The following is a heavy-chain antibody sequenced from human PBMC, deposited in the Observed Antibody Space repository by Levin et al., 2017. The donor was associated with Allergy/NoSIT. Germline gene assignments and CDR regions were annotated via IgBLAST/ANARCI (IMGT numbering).Heavy chain of an antibody. J-gene: IGHJ6*02. CDR1: GFTFSSYS. D-gene: IGHD3-22*01. CDR3: ASHRDSSSWHHYYHGMDV. CDR2: ISSSSSYI. Sequence: PGGSLRLSCAASGFTFSSYSMDWVRQAPGKGLEWVSSISSSSSYIYYADSVKGRFTISRDNAKNSLYLQMNSLRAEDTAVYYCASHRDSSSWHHYYHGMDVWGQGTTVTVSS. V-gene: IGHV3-21*01.